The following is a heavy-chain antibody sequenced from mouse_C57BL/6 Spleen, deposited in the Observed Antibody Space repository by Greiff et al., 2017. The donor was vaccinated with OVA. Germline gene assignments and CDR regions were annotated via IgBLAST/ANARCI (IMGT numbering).Heavy chain of an antibody. J-gene: IGHJ1*03. V-gene: IGHV15-2*01. CDR3: ARPSYYYGSSSWYFDV. D-gene: IGHD1-1*01. CDR2: ILPSIGRT. Sequence: QVQLQQSGSELRSPGSSVKLSCKDFDSEVFPIAYMSWVRQKPGHGFEWIGGILPSIGRTIYGEKFEDKATLDADTLSNTAYLELNSLTSEDSAIYYCARPSYYYGSSSWYFDVWGTGTTVTVSS. CDR1: DSEVFPIAY.